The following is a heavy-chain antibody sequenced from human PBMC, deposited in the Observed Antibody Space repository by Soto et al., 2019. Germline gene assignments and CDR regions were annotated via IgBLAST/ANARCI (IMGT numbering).Heavy chain of an antibody. D-gene: IGHD3-10*01. V-gene: IGHV3-9*01. CDR1: GFKFDDYV. CDR3: VKDIHVSGSYYANAFDL. Sequence: EVQLVESGGGFVQPGRSLRLSCAGSGFKFDDYVMNWVRQAPGKGLEWVSAISWNSGTINYADSVKGRFTIYGDNAKNTFYLQMNGMKAEDTALYYWVKDIHVSGSYYANAFDLWGQGTMVTVSS. J-gene: IGHJ3*01. CDR2: ISWNSGTI.